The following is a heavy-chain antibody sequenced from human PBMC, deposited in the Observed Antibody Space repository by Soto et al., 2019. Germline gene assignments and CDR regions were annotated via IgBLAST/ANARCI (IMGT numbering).Heavy chain of an antibody. CDR3: VRGGTSVTGPY. V-gene: IGHV3-74*01. CDR1: GFTFSSYW. D-gene: IGHD6-19*01. CDR2: INGDGSST. Sequence: PGGSLRLSSAASGFTFSSYWMHWVRQAPGKGLMWVSHINGDGSSTSYADSVKGRFTISRDNAKNTLYLQMNSLRAEDTAVYYCVRGGTSVTGPYSGKGTLVIVSS. J-gene: IGHJ4*02.